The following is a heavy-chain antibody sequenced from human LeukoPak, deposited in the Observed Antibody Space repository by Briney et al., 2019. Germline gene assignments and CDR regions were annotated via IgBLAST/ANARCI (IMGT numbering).Heavy chain of an antibody. D-gene: IGHD3-16*01. V-gene: IGHV4-59*08. J-gene: IGHJ3*02. CDR1: GDSISRYY. Sequence: TSETLSLTCTVSGDSISRYYWGWIRQPPGKGLEWIGYVYYSGSTQYNPSLNSRVTISVATSKKQFSLRLTSVTAADTAVYYCARSGYAFGADAFDIWGQGAMVAVPP. CDR2: VYYSGST. CDR3: ARSGYAFGADAFDI.